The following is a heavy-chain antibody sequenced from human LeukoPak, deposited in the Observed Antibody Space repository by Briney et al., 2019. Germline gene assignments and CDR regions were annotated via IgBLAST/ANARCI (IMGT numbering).Heavy chain of an antibody. CDR2: IYYSGST. Sequence: SETLSLTCTVSGGSISSYYWSWIRQPPGKGLEWIGYIYYSGSTNYNPSLKSRVTILVDTSKNQFSLKLSSVTAADTAVYYCARTRPIYDSSGYYYEFHYWGQGTLVTVSS. V-gene: IGHV4-59*01. D-gene: IGHD3-22*01. CDR1: GGSISSYY. CDR3: ARTRPIYDSSGYYYEFHY. J-gene: IGHJ4*02.